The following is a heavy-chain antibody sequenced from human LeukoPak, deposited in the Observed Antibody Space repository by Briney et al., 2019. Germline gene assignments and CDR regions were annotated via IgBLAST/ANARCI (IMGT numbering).Heavy chain of an antibody. J-gene: IGHJ4*02. CDR1: GFTVSGND. CDR3: ARARHREGYKSSWYDY. V-gene: IGHV3-13*01. Sequence: GGSLRLSCAASGFTVSGNDMHWVRQIIGKGLEWVSAISTAGVTYYPGSVKGRFTTSRENAKNSLYLQMNSLRAGDTAVYYCARARHREGYKSSWYDYWGQGTXVXVSS. CDR2: ISTAGVT. D-gene: IGHD6-13*01.